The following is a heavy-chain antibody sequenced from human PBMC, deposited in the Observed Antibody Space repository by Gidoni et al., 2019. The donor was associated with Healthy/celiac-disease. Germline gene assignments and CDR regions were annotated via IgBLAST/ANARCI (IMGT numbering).Heavy chain of an antibody. CDR3: AKDRQYEVVAASFDY. CDR1: GSTFDDYA. J-gene: IGHJ4*02. D-gene: IGHD2-15*01. V-gene: IGHV3-9*01. Sequence: EVQLVESVGGLVQPGRSLRLSCAASGSTFDDYAMHWVRQAPGKGLEWVSGISWNSGSIGYADSVKGRFTISRDNAKNSLYLQMNSLRAEDTALYYCAKDRQYEVVAASFDYWGQGTLVTVSS. CDR2: ISWNSGSI.